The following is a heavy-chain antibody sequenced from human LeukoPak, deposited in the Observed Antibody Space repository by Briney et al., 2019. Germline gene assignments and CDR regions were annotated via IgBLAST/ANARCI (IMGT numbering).Heavy chain of an antibody. J-gene: IGHJ6*02. Sequence: PSETLSLTCAVYGGSFSGYYWSWIRQPPGKGLEWIGEINHSGSTNYNLSLKSRVTISVDTSKNQFSLKLSSVTAADTAVYYCARRWGSGNYYGSGSYLYYYYGMDVWGQGTTVTVSS. CDR3: ARRWGSGNYYGSGSYLYYYYGMDV. V-gene: IGHV4-34*01. D-gene: IGHD3-10*01. CDR2: INHSGST. CDR1: GGSFSGYY.